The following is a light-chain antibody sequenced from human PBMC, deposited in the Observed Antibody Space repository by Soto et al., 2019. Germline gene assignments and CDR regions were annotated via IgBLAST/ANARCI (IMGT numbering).Light chain of an antibody. J-gene: IGLJ2*01. CDR1: SGYSNYK. CDR3: GADHGSGSNFAVV. V-gene: IGLV9-49*01. CDR2: VGTGGIVG. Sequence: QPVLTQPPSASASLGASVTLTCTLSSGYSNYKGDWYRQRPGKGPRFVMRVGTGGIVGSKGDGIPDRFSVLGSGLNRYLTIKNIQEEDESDYHCGADHGSGSNFAVVFGGGTKLTVL.